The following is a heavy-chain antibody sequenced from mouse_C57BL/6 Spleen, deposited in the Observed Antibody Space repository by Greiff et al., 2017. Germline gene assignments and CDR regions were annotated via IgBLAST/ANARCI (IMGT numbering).Heavy chain of an antibody. CDR1: GFTFSNYW. D-gene: IGHD6-1*01. CDR3: RGGSLFAY. Sequence: EVQLVESGGGLVQPGASMKLSCVASGFTFSNYWMNWVRQSPEKGLEWVAQISLKSDNYATHYAESVKGRFTSSRDDSKSSVHLQMNNLRAEDTGSYYCRGGSLFAYWGQGTTVTVSA. J-gene: IGHJ3*01. CDR2: ISLKSDNYAT. V-gene: IGHV6-3*01.